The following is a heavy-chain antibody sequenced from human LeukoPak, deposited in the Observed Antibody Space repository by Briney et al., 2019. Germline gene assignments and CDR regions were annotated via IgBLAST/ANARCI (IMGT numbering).Heavy chain of an antibody. CDR3: AKDSSGYSYGENFDY. V-gene: IGHV3-9*01. CDR2: ISWNSGSI. D-gene: IGHD5-18*01. Sequence: GRSLRLSCAASGFTFDDYAMHWVRQAPGKGLEWVSGISWNSGSIGYADSVKGRFTISRDNAKNSLYLQMNSLRAEDTALYYCAKDSSGYSYGENFDYWGQGTLVTVSS. J-gene: IGHJ4*02. CDR1: GFTFDDYA.